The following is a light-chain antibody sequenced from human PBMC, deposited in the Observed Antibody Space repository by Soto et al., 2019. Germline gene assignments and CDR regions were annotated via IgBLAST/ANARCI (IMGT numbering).Light chain of an antibody. Sequence: EIVATQSPATLSLSPGERATLSCRASQSISRYLAWYQQKPDQAPRLLIYDASNRATGIPARFSGSGSGTDFTLTISSLEPEDFAVYYCQQRSNWPPLTFGGGTKVDIK. V-gene: IGKV3-11*01. CDR1: QSISRY. CDR3: QQRSNWPPLT. J-gene: IGKJ4*01. CDR2: DAS.